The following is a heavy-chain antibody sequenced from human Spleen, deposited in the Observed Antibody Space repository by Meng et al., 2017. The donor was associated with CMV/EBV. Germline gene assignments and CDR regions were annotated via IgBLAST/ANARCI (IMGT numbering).Heavy chain of an antibody. Sequence: SVKVSCKASGGTFNSHAIYWVRQAPGQGLEWMGGIIPIFGTSNYAQKFQGRLTITSDESTSSAYMELTRLKSDDTAMFYCARDLRGDGIYFDSWGQGTLVTVSS. D-gene: IGHD5-24*01. V-gene: IGHV1-69*13. J-gene: IGHJ4*02. CDR1: GGTFNSHA. CDR2: IIPIFGTS. CDR3: ARDLRGDGIYFDS.